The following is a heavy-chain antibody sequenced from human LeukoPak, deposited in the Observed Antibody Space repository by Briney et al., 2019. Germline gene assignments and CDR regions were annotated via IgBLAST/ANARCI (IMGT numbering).Heavy chain of an antibody. CDR2: IYPSGTT. V-gene: IGHV4-4*07. CDR1: GGSISGNL. CDR3: ARNSAVATSRSWFDP. J-gene: IGHJ5*02. D-gene: IGHD6-19*01. Sequence: SETLSLTCTVSGGSISGNLWSWIRQPAGKGLEWIGRIYPSGTTNYSPSLKSRVTMSVDTSKNQFSLKLTAVTAADTAVYYCARNSAVATSRSWFDPWGQGTLVTVSS.